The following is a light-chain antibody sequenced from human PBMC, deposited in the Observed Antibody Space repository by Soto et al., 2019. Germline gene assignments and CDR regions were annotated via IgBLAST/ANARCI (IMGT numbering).Light chain of an antibody. CDR3: SSYAGKSNWK. Sequence: QSALTQPPSASGSPGQSVTISCTGTSSDIGDFNYVSWYQQHPGKAPKLIIYEVSKRPSGVPDRFSGSKSGNTASLTVSGLQTEDEADYHCSSYAGKSNWKFGGGTKVTVL. CDR2: EVS. V-gene: IGLV2-8*01. CDR1: SSDIGDFNY. J-gene: IGLJ3*02.